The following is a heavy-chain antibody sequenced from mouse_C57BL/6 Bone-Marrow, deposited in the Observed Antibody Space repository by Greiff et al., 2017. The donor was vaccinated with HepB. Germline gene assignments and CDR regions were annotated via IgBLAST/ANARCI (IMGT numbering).Heavy chain of an antibody. CDR1: GFTFSDYY. Sequence: EVKLVESGGGLVQPGGSLKLSCAASGFTFSDYYMYWVRQTPEKRLEWVAYISNGGGSTYYPDTVKGRFTISRDNAKNTLYLQMSRLKSEDTAMYYCARRAITTVVAKDYAMDYWGQGTSVTVSS. CDR3: ARRAITTVVAKDYAMDY. D-gene: IGHD1-1*01. CDR2: ISNGGGST. J-gene: IGHJ4*01. V-gene: IGHV5-12*01.